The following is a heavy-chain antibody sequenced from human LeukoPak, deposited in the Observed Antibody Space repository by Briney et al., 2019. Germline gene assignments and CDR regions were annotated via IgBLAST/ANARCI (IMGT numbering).Heavy chain of an antibody. CDR1: GYSISSGYS. Sequence: LSLTCTVSGYSISSGYSWGWIRQPPGKGLEWVSFISTSSSYIHNADSVKGRFTISRDNAENSLYLQMNSLRAEDTAVYYCARAAIAAARIYYYMDVWGKGTTVTVSS. V-gene: IGHV3-11*06. CDR2: ISTSSSYI. D-gene: IGHD6-13*01. J-gene: IGHJ6*03. CDR3: ARAAIAAARIYYYMDV.